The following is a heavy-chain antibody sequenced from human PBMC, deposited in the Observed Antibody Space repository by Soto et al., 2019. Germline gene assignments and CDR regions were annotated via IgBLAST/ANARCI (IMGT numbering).Heavy chain of an antibody. CDR3: AKDDNYDYVWGTYRSLYFDY. V-gene: IGHV3-30*18. Sequence: QVQLVESGGGVVQPGRSLRLSCTASRFTFSSYGMHWVRQAPGKGLEWVAVISHDESNKYYADSVKGRFTISRDNSKNSLDLQMNSLRAEDTAVYYCAKDDNYDYVWGTYRSLYFDYWGRGTLVTVCS. J-gene: IGHJ4*02. D-gene: IGHD3-16*02. CDR2: ISHDESNK. CDR1: RFTFSSYG.